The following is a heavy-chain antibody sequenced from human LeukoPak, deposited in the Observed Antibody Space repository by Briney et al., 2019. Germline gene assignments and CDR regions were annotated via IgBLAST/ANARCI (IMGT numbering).Heavy chain of an antibody. J-gene: IGHJ4*02. CDR1: GFTFCDYY. CDR3: ARGLGGTGARYFDY. Sequence: GGSLRLSCAASGFTFCDYYMDWVRQAPGKGLEWVGRIRNKANSHTTEYAASVKGRFTISRDDSKNSLYLQMNSLKTDDTAVYYCARGLGGTGARYFDYWGQGTLVTVSS. D-gene: IGHD3/OR15-3a*01. CDR2: IRNKANSHTT. V-gene: IGHV3-72*01.